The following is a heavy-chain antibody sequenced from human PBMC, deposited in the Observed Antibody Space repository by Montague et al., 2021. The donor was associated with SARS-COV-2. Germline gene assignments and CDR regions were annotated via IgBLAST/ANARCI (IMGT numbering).Heavy chain of an antibody. V-gene: IGHV4-39*01. CDR3: ASLCMVRGVCPGVGALDI. D-gene: IGHD3-10*01. CDR1: GGSISSSSYY. Sequence: SETLSLTCTVSGGSISSSSYYWGWIRQPPGKGLEWVGNIFYSGITYYNPSLKSRVTISVDTSKNQFSLKLNSVTAADTAVYYRASLCMVRGVCPGVGALDIWGQGTMVTVSS. J-gene: IGHJ3*02. CDR2: IFYSGIT.